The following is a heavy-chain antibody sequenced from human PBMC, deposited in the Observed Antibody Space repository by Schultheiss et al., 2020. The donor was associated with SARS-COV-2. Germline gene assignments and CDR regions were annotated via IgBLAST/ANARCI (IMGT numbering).Heavy chain of an antibody. J-gene: IGHJ6*02. CDR1: GGSFSGYY. CDR3: ARGTRLYYYDSSVYYGNLGYYYGMDV. CDR2: INHSGST. D-gene: IGHD3-22*01. V-gene: IGHV4-34*01. Sequence: SQTLSLTCAVYGGSFSGYYWSWIRQPPGKGLEWIGEINHSGSTNYNPSLKSRVTISVDTSKNQFSLKLSSVTAADTAVYYCARGTRLYYYDSSVYYGNLGYYYGMDVWGQGTTVTVSS.